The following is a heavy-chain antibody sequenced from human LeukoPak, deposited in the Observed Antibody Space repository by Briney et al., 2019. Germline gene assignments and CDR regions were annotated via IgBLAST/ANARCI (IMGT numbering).Heavy chain of an antibody. CDR1: GGSISSSSYY. J-gene: IGHJ5*02. V-gene: IGHV4-39*07. Sequence: SETLSLTCTVSGGSISSSSYYWGWIRQPPGKGLEWIGSIYYSGSTYYNPSLKSRVTISVDTSKNQFSLKLSSVTAADTAVYYCARWTTVVTFPWRVFDPWGQGTLVTVSS. D-gene: IGHD4-23*01. CDR3: ARWTTVVTFPWRVFDP. CDR2: IYYSGST.